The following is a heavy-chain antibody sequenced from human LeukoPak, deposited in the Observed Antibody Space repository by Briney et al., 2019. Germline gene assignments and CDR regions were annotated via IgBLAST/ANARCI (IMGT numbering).Heavy chain of an antibody. D-gene: IGHD4-11*01. V-gene: IGHV1-69*13. Sequence: ASVKVSCKASGGTFSSYAISWVRQAPGQGLEWMGGIIPIFGTANYAQKFQGRVTITADESTSTAYMELSSLRSEDTAVYYCASERYSNPVVLDYWGQGTLVTVSS. J-gene: IGHJ4*02. CDR2: IIPIFGTA. CDR1: GGTFSSYA. CDR3: ASERYSNPVVLDY.